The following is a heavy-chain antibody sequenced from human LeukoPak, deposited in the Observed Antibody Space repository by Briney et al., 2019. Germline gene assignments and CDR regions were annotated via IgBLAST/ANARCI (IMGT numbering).Heavy chain of an antibody. CDR2: MNPNSGNT. V-gene: IGHV1-8*03. CDR1: GYTFTSYD. D-gene: IGHD3-9*01. CDR3: ARDGGDILTGYYMVYFDY. Sequence: ASVKVSCKASGYTFTSYDINWARQATGQGLEWMGWMNPNSGNTGYAQKFQGRVTITRNTPISTAYMELSSLRSEDTAVYYCARDGGDILTGYYMVYFDYWGQGTLVTVSS. J-gene: IGHJ4*02.